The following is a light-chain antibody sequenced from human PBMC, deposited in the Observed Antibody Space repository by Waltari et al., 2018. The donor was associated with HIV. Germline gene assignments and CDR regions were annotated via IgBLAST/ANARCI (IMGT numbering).Light chain of an antibody. CDR3: HQYSSFPRT. CDR2: GAS. J-gene: IGKJ1*01. V-gene: IGKV1-8*01. Sequence: AIRMTQSPSSASASTGDRVTITCRASEGISNHLAWYRQYPGKAPQVLIYGASELQSGVPSRFGGTTSGTNFTLTISCLQSEDFATYFCHQYSSFPRTFGQGTKVE. CDR1: EGISNH.